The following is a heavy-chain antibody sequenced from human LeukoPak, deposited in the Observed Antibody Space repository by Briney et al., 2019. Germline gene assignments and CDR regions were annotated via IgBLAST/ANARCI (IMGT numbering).Heavy chain of an antibody. CDR1: GGSISSSAYY. Sequence: PSETLSLTCTVSGGSISSSAYYWGWIRQPPGKGLEWIGTIYYSGSTYYNPSLKSRVTISVDTSKSQFSLKLSSVTAADTDVYYCARHVNIAARRAFDYWGQGTLVTVSS. D-gene: IGHD6-6*01. CDR3: ARHVNIAARRAFDY. J-gene: IGHJ4*02. CDR2: IYYSGST. V-gene: IGHV4-39*01.